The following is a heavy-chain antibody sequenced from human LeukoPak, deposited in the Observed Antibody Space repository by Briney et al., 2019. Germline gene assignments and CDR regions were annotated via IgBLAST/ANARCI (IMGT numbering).Heavy chain of an antibody. V-gene: IGHV3-15*01. Sequence: GGSLRLSCAASGFTFSNAWMSWVRQAPGKGLEWVGRIKSKTDGGTTDYAAPVKGRFTISRDDSKNTLYLQMNSLRAEDTVVYYCAKGIRYFDYWGQGTLVTVSS. D-gene: IGHD3-9*01. CDR3: AKGIRYFDY. CDR2: IKSKTDGGTT. CDR1: GFTFSNAW. J-gene: IGHJ4*02.